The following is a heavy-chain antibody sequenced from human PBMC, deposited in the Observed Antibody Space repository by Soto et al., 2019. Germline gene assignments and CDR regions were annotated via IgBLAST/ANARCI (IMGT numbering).Heavy chain of an antibody. CDR2: IYTSGST. CDR1: GGSISSYY. J-gene: IGHJ3*02. V-gene: IGHV4-4*07. D-gene: IGHD3-22*01. CDR3: ASSREGYYYDSIDAFDI. Sequence: PSETLSLTCTVSGGSISSYYWSWIRQPAGKGLEWIGRIYTSGSTNYNPSLKSRVTMSVDTSKNQFSLKLSSVTAADTAVYYCASSREGYYYDSIDAFDIWGQGTMVTVSS.